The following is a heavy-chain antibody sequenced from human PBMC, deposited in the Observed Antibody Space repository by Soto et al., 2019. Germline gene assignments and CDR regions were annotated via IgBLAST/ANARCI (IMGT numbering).Heavy chain of an antibody. Sequence: EARLLESGGGLVQPGGSLRLSCVVSGFSMSNHALTWVRQAPGKGLEWVSSISSTGSKTYYADSIKGRFTISRDNSKNTVFLQMNSLRPDDMAFYFCAREPKPFMTCYYDLWGQGTLVTVSS. CDR1: GFSMSNHA. D-gene: IGHD3-9*01. V-gene: IGHV3-23*01. J-gene: IGHJ4*02. CDR2: ISSTGSKT. CDR3: AREPKPFMTCYYDL.